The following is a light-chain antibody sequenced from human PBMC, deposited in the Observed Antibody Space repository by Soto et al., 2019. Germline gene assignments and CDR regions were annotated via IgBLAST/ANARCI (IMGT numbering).Light chain of an antibody. CDR3: QQRFNWPRFT. J-gene: IGKJ2*01. CDR1: QSVSSY. CDR2: DAS. Sequence: EIVLTQSPATLSLSPGERATLSCRASQSVSSYLAWYQQKPGQAPRLLIYDASTRATGIPARFSVGGSGTDFSLTISSLAPEDFAVYYCQQRFNWPRFTFGQGTKLEIK. V-gene: IGKV3-11*01.